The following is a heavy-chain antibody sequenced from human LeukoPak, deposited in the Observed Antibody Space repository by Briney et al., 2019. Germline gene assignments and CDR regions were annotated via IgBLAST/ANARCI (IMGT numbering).Heavy chain of an antibody. CDR2: ISYDGSNK. D-gene: IGHD6-13*01. Sequence: PGGSLRLSCAASGFTFSSYDMHWVRQAPGKGLEWVAVISYDGSNKYYADSVKGRFIISRDNSKNTLYLQMKRLRGEDTAVYYCAKETALRSWRDAFDIWGQGKMVTVSS. CDR3: AKETALRSWRDAFDI. V-gene: IGHV3-30*18. J-gene: IGHJ3*02. CDR1: GFTFSSYD.